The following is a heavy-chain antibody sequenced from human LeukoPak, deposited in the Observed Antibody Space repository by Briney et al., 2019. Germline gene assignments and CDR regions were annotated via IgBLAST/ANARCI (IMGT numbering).Heavy chain of an antibody. Sequence: SETLSLTCTVSGGSISSGSYYWGWIRQPPGKGLEWIGSIYYSGSTYYNPSLKSRVTISVDTSKNQFSLKLSSVTAADTAVYYCARQKLELRPEAAFDIWGQGTMVTVSS. D-gene: IGHD1-7*01. J-gene: IGHJ3*02. CDR3: ARQKLELRPEAAFDI. CDR1: GGSISSGSYY. CDR2: IYYSGST. V-gene: IGHV4-39*01.